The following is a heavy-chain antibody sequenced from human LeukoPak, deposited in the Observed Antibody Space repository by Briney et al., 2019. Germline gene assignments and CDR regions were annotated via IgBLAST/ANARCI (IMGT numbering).Heavy chain of an antibody. CDR2: ISSSGSYI. J-gene: IGHJ3*02. Sequence: PGGSLRLSCAASGFTFSSYSMNWVRQAPGKGLEWVSSISSSGSYIYYADSVKGRFTISRDNAKNSLYLQMNSLTADDTAVYYCVRGPRYYDDSGFHYGVFDIWGQGTVVTVSS. V-gene: IGHV3-21*04. CDR1: GFTFSSYS. D-gene: IGHD3-22*01. CDR3: VRGPRYYDDSGFHYGVFDI.